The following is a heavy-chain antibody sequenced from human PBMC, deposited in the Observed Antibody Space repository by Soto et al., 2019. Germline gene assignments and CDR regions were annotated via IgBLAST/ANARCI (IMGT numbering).Heavy chain of an antibody. Sequence: PGESLKISCKGSGYSFTSYWIGWGRQMPGKGLEWMGIIYPGDSDTRYSPSFQGHVTISADKSISTAYLQWSSLKASDTAMYYCASSPRGYCSSTSCRELGNYYGMDVWGQGTTVTVSS. CDR3: ASSPRGYCSSTSCRELGNYYGMDV. J-gene: IGHJ6*02. D-gene: IGHD2-2*01. V-gene: IGHV5-51*01. CDR1: GYSFTSYW. CDR2: IYPGDSDT.